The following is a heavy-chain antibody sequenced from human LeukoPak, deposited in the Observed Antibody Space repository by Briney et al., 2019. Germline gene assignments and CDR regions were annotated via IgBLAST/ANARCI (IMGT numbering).Heavy chain of an antibody. Sequence: PGGSLRLSCAASGFTFSSYSMNWVRQAPGKGLEWVSYISSSSSTIYYADSVKGRFTISRDNAKNSLYLQMNSLRAEDTAVYYCARVTHYYDSSGYYYGVYWCQGTLVTVSS. CDR3: ARVTHYYDSSGYYYGVY. D-gene: IGHD3-22*01. J-gene: IGHJ4*02. CDR2: ISSSSSTI. V-gene: IGHV3-48*01. CDR1: GFTFSSYS.